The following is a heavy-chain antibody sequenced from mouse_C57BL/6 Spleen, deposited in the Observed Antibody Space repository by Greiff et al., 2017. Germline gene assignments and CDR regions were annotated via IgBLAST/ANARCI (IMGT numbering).Heavy chain of an antibody. D-gene: IGHD1-1*01. CDR3: ARDYYGTSDYFDD. V-gene: IGHV5-6*01. CDR1: GYTFSSYG. CDR2: ISSGGSYT. Sequence: EVHLVESGGDLVKPGGSLKLSCAASGYTFSSYGMTWVRQTPDQRLEWVATISSGGSYTYYPDSVKGRITISRDNAKNTLYLHMSSLKSEDTAMFYFARDYYGTSDYFDDWGQGTTLTVSS. J-gene: IGHJ2*01.